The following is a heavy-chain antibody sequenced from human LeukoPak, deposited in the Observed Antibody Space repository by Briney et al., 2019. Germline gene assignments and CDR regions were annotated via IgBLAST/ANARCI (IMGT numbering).Heavy chain of an antibody. CDR3: ANCGGDCYSALDY. V-gene: IGHV3-23*01. CDR2: ISGSGGST. J-gene: IGHJ4*02. Sequence: GGSLRLSCAASGFTFSSYAMSWVRQAPGKGLEWVSAISGSGGSTYYADSVKGRFTISRDNSKNTLYLQMNSLRAEDTAVYYCANCGGDCYSALDYWGQGTLVTVSS. D-gene: IGHD2-21*01. CDR1: GFTFSSYA.